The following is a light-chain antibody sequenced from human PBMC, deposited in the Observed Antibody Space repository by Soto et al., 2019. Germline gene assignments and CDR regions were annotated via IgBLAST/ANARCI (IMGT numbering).Light chain of an antibody. J-gene: IGKJ1*01. CDR3: EQYNGYSRA. V-gene: IGKV1-5*03. CDR2: GAS. Sequence: DIQMTQSPSTLSASIGDRVTITCRASQSISDWLAWYQQKPGKAPKLLIYGASNLESGVTSRFSGSGYGTEYTLTISSLQPDDFATYYCEQYNGYSRAFGQGTKVEIK. CDR1: QSISDW.